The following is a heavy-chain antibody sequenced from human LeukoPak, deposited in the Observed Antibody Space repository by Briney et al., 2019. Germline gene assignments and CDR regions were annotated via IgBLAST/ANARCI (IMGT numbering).Heavy chain of an antibody. D-gene: IGHD3-16*01. CDR2: INPGDSDT. J-gene: IGHJ3*02. CDR1: GYSFTSYW. V-gene: IGHV5-51*01. CDR3: ARHGGRGASFDAFDI. Sequence: ASLKISCKGSGYSFTSYWIGWVRQMPGKGLEWMGIINPGDSDTRYSPSFQGQVTISADKSISTAYLQWSSLKASDTAMYYCARHGGRGASFDAFDIWGQGTMVTVSS.